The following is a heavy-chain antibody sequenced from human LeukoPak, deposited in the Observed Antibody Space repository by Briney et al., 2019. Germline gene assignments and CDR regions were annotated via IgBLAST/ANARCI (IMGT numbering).Heavy chain of an antibody. CDR2: LSGSGGST. CDR1: GFTFSSYP. CDR3: AKGGQWLVQYYYYYMDV. V-gene: IGHV3-23*01. D-gene: IGHD6-19*01. Sequence: PGGSLRLSCAGSGFTFSSYPMSRVAPAPGKGLEWVSALSGSGGSTYYADSVKGRFTISRDNSKTTLYLQMNSLRAEDTAVYYCAKGGQWLVQYYYYYMDVWGKGTTVTVPS. J-gene: IGHJ6*03.